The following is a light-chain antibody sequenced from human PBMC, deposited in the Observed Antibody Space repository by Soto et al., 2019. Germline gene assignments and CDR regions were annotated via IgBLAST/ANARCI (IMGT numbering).Light chain of an antibody. J-gene: IGKJ1*01. CDR1: QSINTW. CDR3: QQHESSPRT. Sequence: DIQMTQSPSTLSASVGDRVTITCRASQSINTWLAWYQQKPGKAPRLLIYTASSLESGVPSRFSGSGSGTEFTLNISSLQPDDFATYYCQQHESSPRTFGQGTKVEIK. CDR2: TAS. V-gene: IGKV1-5*03.